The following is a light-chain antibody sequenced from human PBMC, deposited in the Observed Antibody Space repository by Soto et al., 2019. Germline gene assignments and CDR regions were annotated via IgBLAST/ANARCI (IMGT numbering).Light chain of an antibody. Sequence: QSVLTQPPSASGSPGQSVTISCTGTSSDVGGYNSVSWYQQHPGKAPKLMIYEVNKRPSGVPDRFSGSKSGNTASLTVSGLQAEDEADYYCSSHAGSNTFYVFGTGTKVTVL. CDR3: SSHAGSNTFYV. V-gene: IGLV2-8*01. J-gene: IGLJ1*01. CDR2: EVN. CDR1: SSDVGGYNS.